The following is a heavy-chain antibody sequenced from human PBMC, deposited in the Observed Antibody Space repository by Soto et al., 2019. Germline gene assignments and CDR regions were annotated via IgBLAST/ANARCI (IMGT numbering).Heavy chain of an antibody. Sequence: QVQLVQSGAEVKKPGSSVKVSCKASGGTFSSYAISWVRQAPGQGLEWMGGIIPIFGTANYAQKFQGRVTLTADESTSTAYMELSSLRSEDTAVYYCAREGLIVGATSPFDYWGQGTLVTVSS. CDR3: AREGLIVGATSPFDY. V-gene: IGHV1-69*12. D-gene: IGHD1-26*01. CDR1: GGTFSSYA. CDR2: IIPIFGTA. J-gene: IGHJ4*02.